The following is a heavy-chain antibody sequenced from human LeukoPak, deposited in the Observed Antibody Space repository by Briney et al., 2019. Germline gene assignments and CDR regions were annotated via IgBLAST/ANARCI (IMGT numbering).Heavy chain of an antibody. CDR3: AAWRGYVSGSFSGPLDY. Sequence: GGSLGLSCAASGFTFRNYVIHWVRQAPGKGLEWVAVVSYDGSIKSYADSVKGRFTISRDNPRNTLYLQMNSLRGEDTAIYYCAAWRGYVSGSFSGPLDYWGQGTLVLVSS. V-gene: IGHV3-30-3*01. CDR2: VSYDGSIK. J-gene: IGHJ4*02. D-gene: IGHD3-10*01. CDR1: GFTFRNYV.